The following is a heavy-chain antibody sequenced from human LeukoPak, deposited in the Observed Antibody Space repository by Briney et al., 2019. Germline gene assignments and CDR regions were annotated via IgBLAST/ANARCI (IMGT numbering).Heavy chain of an antibody. V-gene: IGHV3-7*01. CDR1: GFSFSTYW. J-gene: IGHJ4*02. D-gene: IGHD5/OR15-5a*01. Sequence: GGSLRLSCSASGFSFSTYWMRWARQTPGKGLEWVANIKGDGSEINYVDSVKGRFTISRDNAKNSLSLQMNSLTADDTGVYYCAREGHPYSVDHCGQGTLVTVSS. CDR3: AREGHPYSVDH. CDR2: IKGDGSEI.